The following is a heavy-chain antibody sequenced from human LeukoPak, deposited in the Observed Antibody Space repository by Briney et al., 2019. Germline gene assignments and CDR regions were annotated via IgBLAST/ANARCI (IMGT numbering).Heavy chain of an antibody. Sequence: ASVKVSCKASGGTFSSYAISWVRQAPGQGLEWMGGIIPIFGTANHAQKFQGRVTITADESTSTAYMELSSLRSEDTAVYYCAREGVRGEYYFDYWGQGTLVTVSS. J-gene: IGHJ4*02. CDR3: AREGVRGEYYFDY. CDR2: IIPIFGTA. V-gene: IGHV1-69*13. D-gene: IGHD3-10*01. CDR1: GGTFSSYA.